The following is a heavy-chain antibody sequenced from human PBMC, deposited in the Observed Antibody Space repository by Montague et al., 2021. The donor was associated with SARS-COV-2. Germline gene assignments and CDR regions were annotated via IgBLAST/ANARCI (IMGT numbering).Heavy chain of an antibody. CDR3: ARWGLYGGNPGDGAFDI. CDR1: GGSISSYY. D-gene: IGHD4-23*01. J-gene: IGHJ3*02. CDR2: IYYSGST. Sequence: SETLSLTCTVSGGSISSYYWSWIRQPPGKGLEWIGYIYYSGSTNYNTSLKSRVTISVDTSKNQFSLKLSSVTAADTAVYYCARWGLYGGNPGDGAFDIWGQGTMVTVSS. V-gene: IGHV4-59*01.